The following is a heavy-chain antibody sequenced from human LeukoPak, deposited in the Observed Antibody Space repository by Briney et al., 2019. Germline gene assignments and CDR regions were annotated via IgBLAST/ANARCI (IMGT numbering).Heavy chain of an antibody. Sequence: SETLSLTCTVSGGSIISSSHYWGWIRQPPGKGLEWIGSIYYSGSTYYNPSLKSRVTISVDTSKNQFSLKLSSVTAADTAVYYCARNTYDYVWGSYRSMYYFDYWGQGTLVTVSS. D-gene: IGHD3-16*02. J-gene: IGHJ4*02. CDR3: ARNTYDYVWGSYRSMYYFDY. CDR2: IYYSGST. CDR1: GGSIISSSHY. V-gene: IGHV4-39*07.